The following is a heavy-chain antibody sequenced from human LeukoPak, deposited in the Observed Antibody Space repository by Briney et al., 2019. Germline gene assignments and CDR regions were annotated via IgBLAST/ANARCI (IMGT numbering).Heavy chain of an antibody. J-gene: IGHJ3*02. D-gene: IGHD3-10*01. CDR2: IYYSGST. CDR1: GGSIRSYY. V-gene: IGHV4-59*08. CDR3: ARGGSGEAFDI. Sequence: SETLSLTCSVSGGSIRSYYWSWIRQPPGKGLEWIGYIYYSGSTSYNPSLKSRVTISVDTSKNQFSLKLNSVTAADTAVYFCARGGSGEAFDIWGQGTMVTVSS.